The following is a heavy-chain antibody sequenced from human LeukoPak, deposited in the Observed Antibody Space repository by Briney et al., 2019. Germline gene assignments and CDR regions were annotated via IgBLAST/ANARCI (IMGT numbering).Heavy chain of an antibody. V-gene: IGHV4-39*01. D-gene: IGHD2-2*01. CDR1: GGXISSSSYY. CDR2: IYYSGST. CDR3: ARLGYCSSTSCYEGAFIGSNWFDP. Sequence: SETXSXTXTXXGGXISSSSYYWGWIRQPPGKGLXWIGSIYYSGSTYYNPSLKSRVTISVDTSKNQFSLKLSSVTAADTAVYYCARLGYCSSTSCYEGAFIGSNWFDPWGQGTLVTVSS. J-gene: IGHJ5*02.